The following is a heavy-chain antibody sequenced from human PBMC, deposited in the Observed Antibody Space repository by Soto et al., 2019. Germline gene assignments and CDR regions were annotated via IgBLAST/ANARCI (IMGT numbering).Heavy chain of an antibody. CDR2: ISAYNGNT. V-gene: IGHV1-18*04. CDR1: GYTFTSYG. D-gene: IGHD3-3*01. J-gene: IGHJ6*02. CDR3: ARDPPVGPRRITIFGVAMDV. Sequence: QVQLVQSGAEVKKPGASVKVSCKASGYTFTSYGISWVRQAPGQGLEWMGWISAYNGNTNYAQKLQGRVTMTTDTSTSTAYMELRSLRSDDTAVYYCARDPPVGPRRITIFGVAMDVWGQGTTVTVSS.